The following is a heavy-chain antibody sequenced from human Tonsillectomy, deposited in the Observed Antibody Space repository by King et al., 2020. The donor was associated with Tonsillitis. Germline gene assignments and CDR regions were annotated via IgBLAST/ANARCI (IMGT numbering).Heavy chain of an antibody. J-gene: IGHJ6*02. CDR3: ANSEYPSKYGGDYYGMDV. D-gene: IGHD3-16*01. V-gene: IGHV3-30*02. Sequence: VQLVESGGGVVQPGGSLRLSCAASGFTFNNYGMHWVRQAPGKGLEWVAFIRFDGSKKDYADSVKGRFTISRDNSKNTLSLQMNSLRAEDTAVYYCANSEYPSKYGGDYYGMDVWGQGTTVTVSS. CDR1: GFTFNNYG. CDR2: IRFDGSKK.